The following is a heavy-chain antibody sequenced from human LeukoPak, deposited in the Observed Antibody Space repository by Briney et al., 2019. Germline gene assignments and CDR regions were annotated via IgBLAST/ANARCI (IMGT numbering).Heavy chain of an antibody. CDR1: GFTFSSYG. J-gene: IGHJ4*02. D-gene: IGHD3-22*01. Sequence: PGGSLRLSCAASGFTFSSYGMHWVRQAPGKGLEWVAVIWYDGSNKYYADSVKGRFTISRDNSKNTLYLQINSLRAEDTAVYYCAKPGYYYDSSGYYIDYWGQGTLVTVSS. V-gene: IGHV3-33*06. CDR2: IWYDGSNK. CDR3: AKPGYYYDSSGYYIDY.